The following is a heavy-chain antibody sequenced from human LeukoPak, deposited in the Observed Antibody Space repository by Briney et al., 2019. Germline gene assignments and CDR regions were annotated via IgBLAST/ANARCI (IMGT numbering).Heavy chain of an antibody. Sequence: SETLSLTCTVSGGSISSSSYYWGWIRQPPGKWLEWIGCIYYSGSAYYNPSLKSRVTISVDTSKNQFSLKPSSVTAADTAVYYCARELRRIATRREYYYSYYFTDVWDKGTTVTVSS. J-gene: IGHJ6*03. V-gene: IGHV4-39*07. D-gene: IGHD6-6*01. CDR2: IYYSGSA. CDR1: GGSISSSSYY. CDR3: ARELRRIATRREYYYSYYFTDV.